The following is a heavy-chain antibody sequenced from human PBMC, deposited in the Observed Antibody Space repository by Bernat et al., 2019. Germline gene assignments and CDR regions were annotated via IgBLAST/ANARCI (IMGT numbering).Heavy chain of an antibody. V-gene: IGHV3-33*01. CDR1: GFTFSSYG. Sequence: VQLVESGGGVVQPGRSLRLSCAASGFTFSSYGMHWVRQAPGKGLEWVAVIWYDGSNKYYADSVKGRFTISRDNSKNTLYLQMNSLRAEDTAVYYCARDPVAGYCRSTSCLGWFDPWGQGTLVTVSS. CDR3: ARDPVAGYCRSTSCLGWFDP. J-gene: IGHJ5*02. D-gene: IGHD2-2*01. CDR2: IWYDGSNK.